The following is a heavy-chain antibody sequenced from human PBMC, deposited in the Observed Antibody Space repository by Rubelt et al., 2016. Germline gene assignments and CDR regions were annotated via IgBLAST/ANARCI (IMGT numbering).Heavy chain of an antibody. CDR1: GDSVRNGRYY. V-gene: IGHV4-31*03. CDR2: IYYTGNT. D-gene: IGHD2-15*01. CDR3: ARVSVVVSPQYYFDY. Sequence: QVQLQESGPGLVKTSQILSLTCSVSGDSVRNGRYYWSWIRQLPGKGPEWIGNIYYTGNTHYSQSLRSRVVITIDTSKNEFYLSISSVTAADTAVYYCARVSVVVSPQYYFDYWGQGTLVTVSS. J-gene: IGHJ4*02.